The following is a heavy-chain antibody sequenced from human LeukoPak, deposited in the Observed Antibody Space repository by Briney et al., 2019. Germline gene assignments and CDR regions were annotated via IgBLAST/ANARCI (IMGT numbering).Heavy chain of an antibody. J-gene: IGHJ6*04. CDR3: ARQVDV. Sequence: SETLSLTCAVSGYSNSSGYYWGWIRQPPGKGLEWIGSIYHSGSTYYNPSLKSRVTISVDTSKNQFSLKLSSVTAADTAVYYCARQVDVWGKGTTVTVSS. CDR2: IYHSGST. V-gene: IGHV4-38-2*01. CDR1: GYSNSSGYY.